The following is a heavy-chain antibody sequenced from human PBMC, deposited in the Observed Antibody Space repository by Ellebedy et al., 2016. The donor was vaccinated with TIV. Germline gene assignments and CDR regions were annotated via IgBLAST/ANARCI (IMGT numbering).Heavy chain of an antibody. J-gene: IGHJ4*02. CDR2: IQSKTDTGRA. V-gene: IGHV3-15*01. D-gene: IGHD2-15*01. CDR3: TTGVCSGGSCPFDF. Sequence: GESLKLSCAASGLTFDNAWLSWVRQPPGKGLAWVGRIQSKTDTGRANYAAPLKGRFTISRDDSKNTLYLQMDSLETEDTAVYFCTTGVCSGGSCPFDFWGQGTLVTVSS. CDR1: GLTFDNAW.